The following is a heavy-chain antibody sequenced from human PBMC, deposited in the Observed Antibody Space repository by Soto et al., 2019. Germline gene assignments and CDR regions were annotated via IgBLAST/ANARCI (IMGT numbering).Heavy chain of an antibody. CDR1: GGSISSFY. Sequence: PSETLSLTCTVSGGSISSFYWSWIRQPAGKGLEWIGRIYSGGRNNYNPSLKSRVTMSVDTSKNQFSLKLSSVTAADTAVYYCARVRREDYDFWSGWKSGYYYYGMDVWGQGTTVTVSS. J-gene: IGHJ6*02. CDR3: ARVRREDYDFWSGWKSGYYYYGMDV. V-gene: IGHV4-4*07. D-gene: IGHD3-3*01. CDR2: IYSGGRN.